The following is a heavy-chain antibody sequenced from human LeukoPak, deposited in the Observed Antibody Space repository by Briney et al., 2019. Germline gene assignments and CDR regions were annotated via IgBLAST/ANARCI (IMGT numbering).Heavy chain of an antibody. CDR1: GFTFSSYW. J-gene: IGHJ3*02. V-gene: IGHV3-7*01. Sequence: GGSLRLSCAASGFTFSSYWMSWVRQAPGKGLEWVANIKQDGSEKYYVDSVKGRFTISRDNAKNSLYLQMNSLRAEDTAVYYCARDLWGRANDAFDIWGQGTMVTVSS. D-gene: IGHD7-27*01. CDR3: ARDLWGRANDAFDI. CDR2: IKQDGSEK.